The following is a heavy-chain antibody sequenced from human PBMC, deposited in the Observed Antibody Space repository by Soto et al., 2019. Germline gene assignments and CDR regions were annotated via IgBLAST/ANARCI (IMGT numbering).Heavy chain of an antibody. CDR3: ARSSYYYDSSGYIRRYYFEY. J-gene: IGHJ4*02. Sequence: SGPTLVNPTQTLTLTCTFTGFALSTSGVGVGWIRQSPGKALEWLAMIYWDDDKRYSPSLKSRLTITKDTSKNQVVLTMTNMDPVDTATYYCARSSYYYDSSGYIRRYYFEYWGQGTLVTVSS. V-gene: IGHV2-5*02. CDR2: IYWDDDK. D-gene: IGHD3-22*01. CDR1: GFALSTSGVG.